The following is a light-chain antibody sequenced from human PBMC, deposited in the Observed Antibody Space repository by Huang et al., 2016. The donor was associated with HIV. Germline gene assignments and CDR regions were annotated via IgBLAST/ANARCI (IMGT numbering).Light chain of an antibody. CDR1: QSINTL. Sequence: DIQMTQSPSTLSASIGDRVTITCRASQSINTLLAWYQQKPGRAPKFLIYKASSLETGVQSRFNGSGSGTEFTLTISSLQPDDFATYYCQQYKTYSVTFGQGTKLEIK. J-gene: IGKJ2*01. V-gene: IGKV1-5*03. CDR3: QQYKTYSVT. CDR2: KAS.